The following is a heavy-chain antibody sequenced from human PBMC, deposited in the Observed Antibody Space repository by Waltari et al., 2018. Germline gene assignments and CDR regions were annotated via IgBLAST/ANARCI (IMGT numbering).Heavy chain of an antibody. D-gene: IGHD3-16*02. J-gene: IGHJ4*02. V-gene: IGHV1-2*02. CDR3: ASIGRDFVWGSYRY. Sequence: QLQLLQSGAEVRKPGSSVKLSCKASGHSFTHFSLHRVRQAPGQGLVWLGWINPNTGFTKYAPDFQARVTMTRDTSVDTAYMELTNLRSDDTAVYFCASIGRDFVWGSYRYWGQGSLVTVSS. CDR2: INPNTGFT. CDR1: GHSFTHFS.